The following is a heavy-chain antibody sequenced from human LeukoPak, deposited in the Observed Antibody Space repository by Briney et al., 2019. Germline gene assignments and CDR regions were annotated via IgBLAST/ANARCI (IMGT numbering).Heavy chain of an antibody. D-gene: IGHD2-21*01. CDR1: GFTFSTYS. J-gene: IGHJ4*02. CDR3: ARVRGAISYSDY. CDR2: ISSSGDFT. Sequence: PGGSPRLSCAASGFTFSTYSMNWVRQAPGKGLEWVSSISSSGDFTYYADSVKGRFTISRDNAENSLYLQMNSLSAEDTAVYYCARVRGAISYSDYWGQGTLVTVSS. V-gene: IGHV3-21*01.